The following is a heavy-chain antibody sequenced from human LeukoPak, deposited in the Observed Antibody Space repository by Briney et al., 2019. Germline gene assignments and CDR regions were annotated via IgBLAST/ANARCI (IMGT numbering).Heavy chain of an antibody. Sequence: GGSLRLSCAASGFNFISYAMSWVRQAPGKGLEWVSGVSGSGGSTYYADSVKGRFTISRDYSNNTLCLQMNSLRAEDTAVYYCARRDGYSSSPPLDFWGQGTLVTVSS. CDR2: VSGSGGST. CDR3: ARRDGYSSSPPLDF. D-gene: IGHD6-13*01. CDR1: GFNFISYA. J-gene: IGHJ4*02. V-gene: IGHV3-23*01.